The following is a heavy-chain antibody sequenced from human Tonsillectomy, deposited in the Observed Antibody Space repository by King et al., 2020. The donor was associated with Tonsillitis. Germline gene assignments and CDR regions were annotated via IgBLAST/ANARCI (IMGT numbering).Heavy chain of an antibody. CDR1: GFTFSSYW. V-gene: IGHV3-74*01. D-gene: IGHD6-19*01. J-gene: IGHJ4*02. CDR3: ARGGGAVAGYRDY. Sequence: DVQLVESGGGLVQPGGSLRLSCAASGFTFSSYWMHWVRQAPGKGLVWVSRINSDGRITNYADSVKGRFTISRDNAKKTLYLQMNSLRAEDTALYYCARGGGAVAGYRDYWGQGTLVIVSS. CDR2: INSDGRIT.